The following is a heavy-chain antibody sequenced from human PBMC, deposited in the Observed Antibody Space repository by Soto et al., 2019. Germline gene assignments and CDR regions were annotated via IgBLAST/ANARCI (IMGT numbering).Heavy chain of an antibody. D-gene: IGHD3-3*01. CDR1: GFTLSNFW. J-gene: IGHJ2*01. V-gene: IGHV3-74*01. CDR3: VRDHHDYDFWSGNPRGYFDL. CDR2: INDDGSRT. Sequence: GGSLRLSCAASGFTLSNFWMHWVRQVPGKGLVWVSRINDDGSRTKYADSVEGRLTISRDTAKNTLYLQMDSLRVEDTAVYYCVRDHHDYDFWSGNPRGYFDLWGRGTLVTVSS.